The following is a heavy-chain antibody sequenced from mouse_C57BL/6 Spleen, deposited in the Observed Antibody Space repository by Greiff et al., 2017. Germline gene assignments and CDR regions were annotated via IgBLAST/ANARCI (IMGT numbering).Heavy chain of an antibody. CDR3: TIYYYGSSYGYFDV. CDR1: GFTFSSYA. D-gene: IGHD1-1*01. Sequence: DVMLVESGEGLVKPGGSLKLSCAASGFTFSSYAMSWVRQTPEKRLEWVAYISSGGDYIYYADTVKGRFTISRDNARNTLYLQMSSLKSEDTAMYYCTIYYYGSSYGYFDVWGTGTTVTVSS. J-gene: IGHJ1*03. V-gene: IGHV5-9-1*02. CDR2: ISSGGDYI.